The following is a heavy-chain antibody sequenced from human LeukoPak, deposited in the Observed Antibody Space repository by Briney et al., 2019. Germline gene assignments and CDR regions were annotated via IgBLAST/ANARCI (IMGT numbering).Heavy chain of an antibody. CDR1: GFIFSSYA. CDR2: ISERGRGT. D-gene: IGHD2-15*01. Sequence: GGSLRLSCAASGFIFSSYAMSWVRQAPGKGLEWVSAISERGRGTYYADSVKGRFTISRDNSKNTMYLQMNSLRAEDTAVYYCAKDLGLIDSLGYCTGDSCYFDYWGPGTLVTVSS. V-gene: IGHV3-23*01. CDR3: AKDLGLIDSLGYCTGDSCYFDY. J-gene: IGHJ4*02.